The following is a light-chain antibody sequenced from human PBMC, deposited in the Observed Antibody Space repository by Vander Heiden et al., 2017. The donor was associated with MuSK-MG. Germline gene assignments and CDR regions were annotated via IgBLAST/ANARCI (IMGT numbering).Light chain of an antibody. J-gene: IGLJ1*01. CDR1: SSDVGGYNY. CDR3: CSYAGSYVYV. V-gene: IGLV2-11*01. Sequence: SVTVSCTGTSSDVGGYNYVSWYQQHPGKATKLMIYDVSKRPSGVPDRFSGSKSGNTASLTISGLQAEDEADYYCCSYAGSYVYVFGPGTKVTVL. CDR2: DVS.